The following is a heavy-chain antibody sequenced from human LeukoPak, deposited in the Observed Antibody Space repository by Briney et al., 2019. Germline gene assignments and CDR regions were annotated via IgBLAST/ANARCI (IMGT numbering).Heavy chain of an antibody. Sequence: ASVKVSCKASGYTFTSYDINWVRQATGQGLEWMGWINPNSGGTNYAQKFQGRVTMTRDTSISTAYMELSRLRSDDTAVYYCAKDIAVAGTWDWFDPWGQGTLVTVSS. CDR1: GYTFTSYD. J-gene: IGHJ5*02. CDR3: AKDIAVAGTWDWFDP. V-gene: IGHV1-2*02. D-gene: IGHD6-19*01. CDR2: INPNSGGT.